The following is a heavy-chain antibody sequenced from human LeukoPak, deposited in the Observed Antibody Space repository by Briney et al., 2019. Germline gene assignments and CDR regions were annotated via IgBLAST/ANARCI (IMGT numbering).Heavy chain of an antibody. V-gene: IGHV4-59*01. CDR3: ARESRGGSYYNWFDP. J-gene: IGHJ5*02. CDR2: IYYSGST. Sequence: SETLSLTCTVSGVSISSYYWSWIRQPPGKGLEWIGYIYYSGSTNYNPSLKSRVTISVDTSKNQFSLKLSSVTAADTAVYYCARESRGGSYYNWFDPWGQGTLVTVSS. D-gene: IGHD1-26*01. CDR1: GVSISSYY.